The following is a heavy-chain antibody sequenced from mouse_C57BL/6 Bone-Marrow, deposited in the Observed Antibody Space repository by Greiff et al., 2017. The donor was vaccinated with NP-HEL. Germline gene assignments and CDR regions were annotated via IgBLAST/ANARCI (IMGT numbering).Heavy chain of an antibody. J-gene: IGHJ1*03. Sequence: EVQLQQSGPELVKPGASVKISCKASGYSFTGYYMNWVKQSPEKSLEWIGEINPSTGGTTYNQKFKAKATLTVDKSSSTAYMQLKSLTSEDSAVYYCAPSYYGSSYWYFDVWGTGTTVTVSS. CDR3: APSYYGSSYWYFDV. V-gene: IGHV1-42*01. CDR2: INPSTGGT. CDR1: GYSFTGYY. D-gene: IGHD1-1*01.